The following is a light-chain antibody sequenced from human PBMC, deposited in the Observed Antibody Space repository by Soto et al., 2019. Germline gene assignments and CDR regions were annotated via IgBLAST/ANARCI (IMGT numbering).Light chain of an antibody. CDR3: QQRSDWLS. CDR1: QSVDNY. V-gene: IGKV3-11*01. CDR2: DAS. J-gene: IGKJ4*01. Sequence: EIVLTQSPATLSLSPGERATLSCRASQSVDNYLGWYQQKPGQASRLLIYDASKRATGIPSRFSGGGSGTDFTLTISSLEPEDFAVYYCQQRSDWLSFGGGTKVDIK.